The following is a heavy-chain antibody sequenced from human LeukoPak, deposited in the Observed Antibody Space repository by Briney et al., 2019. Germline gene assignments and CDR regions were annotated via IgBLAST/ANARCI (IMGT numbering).Heavy chain of an antibody. D-gene: IGHD2-15*01. CDR3: AREWSAFDY. V-gene: IGHV4-59*12. CDR1: GGSISTFY. CDR2: IHYSGST. Sequence: SETLSLTCTVSGGSISTFYWSWIRQPPGKGLEWIGYIHYSGSTNYNPSLKSRVNISVDASKNQLSLKVSSVIAADTAVYYCAREWSAFDYWGQGTLVTVSS. J-gene: IGHJ4*02.